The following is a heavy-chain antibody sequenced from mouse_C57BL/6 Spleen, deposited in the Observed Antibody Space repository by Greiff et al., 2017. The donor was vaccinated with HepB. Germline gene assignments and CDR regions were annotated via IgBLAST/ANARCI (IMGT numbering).Heavy chain of an antibody. Sequence: EVQRVESGGGLVKPGGSLKLSCAASGFTFSSYTMSWVRQTPEKRLEWVATISGGGGNTYYPDSVKGRFTISRDNAKNTLYLQMSSLRSEDTALYYCARHLDDGYYPFAYWGQGTLVTVSA. V-gene: IGHV5-9*01. CDR1: GFTFSSYT. J-gene: IGHJ3*01. CDR3: ARHLDDGYYPFAY. CDR2: ISGGGGNT. D-gene: IGHD2-3*01.